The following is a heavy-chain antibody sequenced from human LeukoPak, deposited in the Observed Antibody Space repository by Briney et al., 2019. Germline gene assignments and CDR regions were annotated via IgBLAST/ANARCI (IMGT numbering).Heavy chain of an antibody. Sequence: SLRLSCAASGVTFSTYTIHWVRQAPGKGLGWGAVISFDGNNKYYADSVKGRFTISRDNSKNTLYLQMDSLRAADTAVYYCAKDSCRYCSGGSLGYFDYWGQGTLVTVSS. D-gene: IGHD2-15*01. J-gene: IGHJ4*02. CDR1: GVTFSTYT. CDR2: ISFDGNNK. CDR3: AKDSCRYCSGGSLGYFDY. V-gene: IGHV3-30-3*01.